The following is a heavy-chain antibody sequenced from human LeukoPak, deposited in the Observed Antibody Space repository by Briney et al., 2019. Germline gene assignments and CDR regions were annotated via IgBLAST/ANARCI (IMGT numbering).Heavy chain of an antibody. J-gene: IGHJ5*02. CDR2: IYHSGST. D-gene: IGHD3-10*01. CDR3: ARDFVATMVRGVSRWFDP. V-gene: IGHV4-38-2*02. Sequence: SETLSLTCTVSGYSISSGYYWGWIRQPPGKGLEWIGSIYHSGSTYYNPSLKSRVTISVDTSKNQFSLKLSSVTAADTAVYYCARDFVATMVRGVSRWFDPWGQGTLVTVSS. CDR1: GYSISSGYY.